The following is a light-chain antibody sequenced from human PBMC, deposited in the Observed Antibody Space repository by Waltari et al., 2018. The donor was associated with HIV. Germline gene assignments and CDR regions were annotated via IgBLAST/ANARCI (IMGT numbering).Light chain of an antibody. CDR1: SSDVGSYNL. CDR2: EVS. J-gene: IGLJ3*02. Sequence: QSALTQPASVSGSPGQSITIPCTGTSSDVGSYNLVSWYQQHPGKATKLMIYEVSKRPSGVSNRFSGSKSGNTASLTISGLQAEDEADYYCCSYAGSSTWVFGGGTKLTVL. CDR3: CSYAGSSTWV. V-gene: IGLV2-23*02.